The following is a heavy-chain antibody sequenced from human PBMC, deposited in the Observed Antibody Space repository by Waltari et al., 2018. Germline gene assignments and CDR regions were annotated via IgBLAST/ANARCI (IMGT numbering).Heavy chain of an antibody. D-gene: IGHD6-6*01. Sequence: QVQLVQSGAEVKKPGASVKVSCKASGYTFTGYYMHWVRQAPGQGLEWMGGIIPIFGTANYAQKFQGRVTITADESTSTAYMELSSLRSEDTAVYYCARAESSSGWFDPWGQGTLVTVSS. CDR3: ARAESSSGWFDP. J-gene: IGHJ5*02. CDR2: IIPIFGTA. V-gene: IGHV1-69*01. CDR1: GYTFTGYY.